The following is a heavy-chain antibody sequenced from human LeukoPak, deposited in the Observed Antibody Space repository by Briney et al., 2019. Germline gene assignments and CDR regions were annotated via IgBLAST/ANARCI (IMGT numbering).Heavy chain of an antibody. V-gene: IGHV4-34*01. J-gene: IGHJ4*02. Sequence: PSETLSLTCAVYGGSFSGYYWSWIRQPPGKGLEWIGEINHSGGTNYNPSLKSRVTISVDTSKNQFSLKLSSVTAADTAVYYCARGRLVFKEYSGSYFPSLHGFDYWGQGTLVTVSS. CDR3: ARGRLVFKEYSGSYFPSLHGFDY. CDR2: INHSGGT. CDR1: GGSFSGYY. D-gene: IGHD1-26*01.